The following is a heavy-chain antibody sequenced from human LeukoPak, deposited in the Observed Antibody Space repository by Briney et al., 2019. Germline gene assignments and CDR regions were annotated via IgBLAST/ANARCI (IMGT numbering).Heavy chain of an antibody. CDR3: ARYYGSGSYVTGGMDV. D-gene: IGHD3-10*01. CDR1: GLTFSSYE. Sequence: PGGSLRLSCAASGLTFSSYEMSWVRQAPGKGLEWFSYISTGGSTTHYADSVKGRFTMSRDNVKNSLYLQMNSLRAEDTAVYYCARYYGSGSYVTGGMDVWGQGTTVTVSS. V-gene: IGHV3-48*03. J-gene: IGHJ6*02. CDR2: ISTGGSTT.